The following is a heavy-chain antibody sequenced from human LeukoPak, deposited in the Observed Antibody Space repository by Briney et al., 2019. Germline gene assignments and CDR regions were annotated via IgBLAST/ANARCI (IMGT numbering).Heavy chain of an antibody. CDR2: IYYSGST. CDR3: ARVPYGDYGMDV. V-gene: IGHV4-59*01. Sequence: SETLSLTCTVSGGSISSYYWSWIRQPPGKGLEWIGYIYYSGSTNYNPSLKSRVTISVDTSKNQFSLKLSPVTAADTAVYYCARVPYGDYGMDVWGQGTTVTVSS. D-gene: IGHD4-17*01. CDR1: GGSISSYY. J-gene: IGHJ6*02.